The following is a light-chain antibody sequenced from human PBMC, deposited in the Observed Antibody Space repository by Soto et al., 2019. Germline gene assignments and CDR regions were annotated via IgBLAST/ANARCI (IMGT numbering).Light chain of an antibody. CDR3: QQPYTTPET. V-gene: IGKV1-39*01. J-gene: IGKJ1*01. CDR1: QSISTY. CDR2: GAF. Sequence: DIQMTQSPSSLSASVGDRVIITCRASQSISTYLNWFQQKPGKAPKLLIYGAFTLQGGVPSRFSGSGSGADVTLTITSLQPEDFAAYYGQQPYTTPETFRQGPKVEI.